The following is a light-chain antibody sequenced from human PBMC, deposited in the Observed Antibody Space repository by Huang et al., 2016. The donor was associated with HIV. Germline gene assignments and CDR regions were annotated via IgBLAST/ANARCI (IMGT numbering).Light chain of an antibody. Sequence: EIVMMQSPATLSVSPGERATLSCRASQSVSINLAWYQQKPGQAPRLLIYAASTRATVLPARFSSGGSGEEFTLTSSSLQAEDVAVYYYQQYNNWRRTFGQGTKVEIK. J-gene: IGKJ1*01. CDR1: QSVSIN. V-gene: IGKV3-15*01. CDR2: AAS. CDR3: QQYNNWRRT.